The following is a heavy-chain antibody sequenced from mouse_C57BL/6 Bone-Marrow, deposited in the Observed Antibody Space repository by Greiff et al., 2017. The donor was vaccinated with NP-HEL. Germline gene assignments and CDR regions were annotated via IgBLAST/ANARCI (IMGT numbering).Heavy chain of an antibody. D-gene: IGHD2-3*01. J-gene: IGHJ2*01. CDR2: IDPENGDT. CDR3: TRYDGYDY. V-gene: IGHV14-4*01. CDR1: GFNIKDAY. Sequence: VQLQQSGAELVRPGASVKLSCTASGFNIKDAYMHWVKQRPEQGLEWIGWIDPENGDTEYASKFQGKATITADTSSNTAYLQLSSLTSEDTAVYYCTRYDGYDYWGQGTTLTVSS.